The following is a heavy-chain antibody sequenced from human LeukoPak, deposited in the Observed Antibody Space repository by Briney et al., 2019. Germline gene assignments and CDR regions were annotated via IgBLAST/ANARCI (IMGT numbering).Heavy chain of an antibody. CDR1: GGTFSSYA. D-gene: IGHD3-10*01. CDR3: ARAGSFINWFDP. Sequence: ASVKVSCKASGGTFSSYAISWVRQAPGQGLEWMGGIIPIFGTANYAQKFQGRVTITADESTSTAYMELSSLRSEDTAVYYCARAGSFINWFDPWGQGTLVILSS. J-gene: IGHJ5*02. V-gene: IGHV1-69*13. CDR2: IIPIFGTA.